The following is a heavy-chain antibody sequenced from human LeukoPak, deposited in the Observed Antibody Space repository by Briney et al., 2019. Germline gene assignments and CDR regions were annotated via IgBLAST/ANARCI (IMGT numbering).Heavy chain of an antibody. V-gene: IGHV3-23*01. D-gene: IGHD3-22*01. CDR2: ISGSGGST. Sequence: GGSLRLSCAASGFTFSSYAMSWVRQAPGKGLEWVSAISGSGGSTYYADSVKGRFTISRDNSKNTLYLQMNSLRAEDTAVYYCARYLRSYYDSSGYYLRGFDYWGQGTLVTVSS. CDR3: ARYLRSYYDSSGYYLRGFDY. CDR1: GFTFSSYA. J-gene: IGHJ4*02.